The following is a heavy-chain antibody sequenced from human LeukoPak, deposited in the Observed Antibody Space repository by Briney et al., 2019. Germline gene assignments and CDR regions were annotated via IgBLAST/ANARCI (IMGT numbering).Heavy chain of an antibody. D-gene: IGHD3-10*01. CDR1: GFTVSSNY. V-gene: IGHV3-53*01. J-gene: IGHJ4*02. Sequence: PGGSLRLSCAASGFTVSSNYMSWVRQAPGKGLEWVSVIYSGGSTYYADSVKGRFTISRDNSKNTLYLQMNSLRAEDTAVYYCARDGTGSGSSFDYWGQGTLVTVSS. CDR3: ARDGTGSGSSFDY. CDR2: IYSGGST.